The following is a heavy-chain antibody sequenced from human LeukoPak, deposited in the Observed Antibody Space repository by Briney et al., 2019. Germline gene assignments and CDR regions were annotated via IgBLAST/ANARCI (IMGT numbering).Heavy chain of an antibody. D-gene: IGHD2-8*02. CDR1: GFTFSDYF. CDR2: ISESGTDY. Sequence: PGGSLRLSCAASGFTFSDYFMSWLRQPPGKGLEWITYISESGTDYSYAASAKGRLTISRDNAKNSLFLQMDSLRADDTALYYCVRGGERTGNSYFDLWGRGTLVTVSS. J-gene: IGHJ2*01. CDR3: VRGGERTGNSYFDL. V-gene: IGHV3-11*04.